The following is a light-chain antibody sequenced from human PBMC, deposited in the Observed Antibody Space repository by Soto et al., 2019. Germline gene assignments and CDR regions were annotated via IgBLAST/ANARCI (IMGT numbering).Light chain of an antibody. CDR3: QQTYTTPEIT. V-gene: IGKV1-39*01. CDR1: QSISIS. CDR2: GAS. Sequence: DIQMAQSPSSLSTYVGDRVTITCRASQSISISLNWDQVKPGKAPNLLMYGASYLKSGVPTRFCGSGSGTDFTLTISSLQPQDFATYYCQQTYTTPEITFGQGTRLEIK. J-gene: IGKJ5*01.